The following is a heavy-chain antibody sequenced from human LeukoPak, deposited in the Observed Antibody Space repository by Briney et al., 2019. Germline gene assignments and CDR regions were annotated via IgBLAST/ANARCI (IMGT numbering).Heavy chain of an antibody. CDR3: ARRAYSSGWYVDY. Sequence: GGSLRLSCAASGFTFSSYSMNWVRQAPGKGLEWVSSISGSSSYIYYADSVKGRFTISRDNAKNSLYLQMNSLRAEDTAVYYCARRAYSSGWYVDYWGQGTLVTVSS. J-gene: IGHJ4*02. CDR1: GFTFSSYS. V-gene: IGHV3-21*01. CDR2: ISGSSSYI. D-gene: IGHD6-19*01.